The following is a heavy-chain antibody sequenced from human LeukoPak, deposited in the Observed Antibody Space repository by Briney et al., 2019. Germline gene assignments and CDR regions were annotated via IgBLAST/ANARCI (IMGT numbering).Heavy chain of an antibody. J-gene: IGHJ4*02. Sequence: GGSLRLSCAASGFTFSSYKMTWVRQAPGKGLEWVSYISGRGNTIKYADSVKGRFTISRDNGKNSLYLHMSSLRAEDTAVYCARDPPALEDFDYWGQGTQVTVSS. CDR1: GFTFSSYK. CDR2: ISGRGNTI. CDR3: ARDPPALEDFDY. V-gene: IGHV3-48*03.